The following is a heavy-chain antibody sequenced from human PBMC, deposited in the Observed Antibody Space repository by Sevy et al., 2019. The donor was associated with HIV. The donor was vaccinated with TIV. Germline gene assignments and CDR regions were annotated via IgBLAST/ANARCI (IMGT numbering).Heavy chain of an antibody. V-gene: IGHV4-59*01. CDR3: ARVGFNWNDVDY. J-gene: IGHJ4*02. D-gene: IGHD1-20*01. CDR1: GASMNIYY. Sequence: SETLSLTCTVSGASMNIYYWSWIRQPPGKGLEWIGYIYYSGTTNYNPSLKSRLTIPIDTSKNQFSLKLSSVTAADTAVYYCARVGFNWNDVDYWGQGTLVTVSS. CDR2: IYYSGTT.